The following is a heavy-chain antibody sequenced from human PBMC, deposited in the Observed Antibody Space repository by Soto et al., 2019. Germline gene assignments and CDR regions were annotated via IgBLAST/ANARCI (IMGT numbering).Heavy chain of an antibody. CDR1: GYTFTDYG. Sequence: ASVKVSCKASGYTFTDYGISWVRQAPGQGLEWLGWINPHNGDTNYAQKFQGRMTMTTDTSTSTAYMEQRTLRSDDTAVYYCARLKHWNDGVYYNYMDVWGKGTTVTVSS. V-gene: IGHV1-18*01. CDR3: ARLKHWNDGVYYNYMDV. J-gene: IGHJ6*03. CDR2: INPHNGDT. D-gene: IGHD1-1*01.